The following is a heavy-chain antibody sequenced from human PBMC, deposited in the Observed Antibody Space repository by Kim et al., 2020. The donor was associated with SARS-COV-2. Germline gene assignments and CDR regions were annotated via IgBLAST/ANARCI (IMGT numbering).Heavy chain of an antibody. Sequence: GGSLRLSCTASGFMFGEYAMSWFRQAPGKGLEWLGFIRSNAYGATTQYAASVKGRFSISREDSKRTVYLQMSSLKTEDTAEYYCSRDPDPYGSGSYTHPFDSWGQGTLVTVSS. CDR3: SRDPDPYGSGSYTHPFDS. CDR1: GFMFGEYA. CDR2: IRSNAYGATT. J-gene: IGHJ4*02. V-gene: IGHV3-49*03. D-gene: IGHD3-10*01.